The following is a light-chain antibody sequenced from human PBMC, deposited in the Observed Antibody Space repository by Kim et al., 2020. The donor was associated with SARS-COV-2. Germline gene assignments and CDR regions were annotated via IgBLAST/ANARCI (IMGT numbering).Light chain of an antibody. CDR2: RNN. J-gene: IGLJ2*01. V-gene: IGLV1-47*01. CDR1: SSNIGSNY. Sequence: GHRVTISCSGSSSNIGSNYVYWYQQLPGTAPKLLIYRNNQRPSGVPDRFSGSKSGTSASLAISGLRSEDEADYYCAAWDDSLSGPGFGGGTQLTVL. CDR3: AAWDDSLSGPG.